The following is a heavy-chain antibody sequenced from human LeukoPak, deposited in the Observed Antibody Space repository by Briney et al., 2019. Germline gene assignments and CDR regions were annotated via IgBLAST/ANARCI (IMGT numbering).Heavy chain of an antibody. CDR3: ARDGNRWGNHDF. D-gene: IGHD2-8*02. CDR2: ISSRSTTM. V-gene: IGHV3-48*01. Sequence: GGSLRLSCAASGFSFGSYNMDWVRQAPGKGLEWGSYISSRSTTMYYADSVKGRFTVSRDNAKDSLYLQMNSLRAEDTAIYYWARDGNRWGNHDFWGRGTLVTVSS. CDR1: GFSFGSYN. J-gene: IGHJ4*02.